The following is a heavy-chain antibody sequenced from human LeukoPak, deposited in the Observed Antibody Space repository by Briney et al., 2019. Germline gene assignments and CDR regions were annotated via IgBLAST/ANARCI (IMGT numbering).Heavy chain of an antibody. J-gene: IGHJ2*01. D-gene: IGHD5-12*01. CDR3: ARGTREWLRSPYWYFDL. CDR1: GYSFTSYW. V-gene: IGHV5-51*01. CDR2: IYPGDSDT. Sequence: GESLKISCKASGYSFTSYWIGWVRQMPGKGLEWMGIIYPGDSDTRYSPSFQGQVTISADKSISTAYLQWSSLKASDTAMYYCARGTREWLRSPYWYFDLWGRGTLVTVSS.